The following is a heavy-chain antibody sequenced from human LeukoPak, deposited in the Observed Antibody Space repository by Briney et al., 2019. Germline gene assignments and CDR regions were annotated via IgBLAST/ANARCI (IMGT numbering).Heavy chain of an antibody. Sequence: GGSLRLSCAASGFTFSSYSVNWVRQAPGKGLEWVSSISSSSSYIYYADSVKGRFTISRDNAKNSLYLQMNSLRAEDTAVYYCARGGGTGYSGYDPFDYWGQGTLVTVSS. CDR2: ISSSSSYI. V-gene: IGHV3-21*01. D-gene: IGHD5-12*01. CDR3: ARGGGTGYSGYDPFDY. CDR1: GFTFSSYS. J-gene: IGHJ4*02.